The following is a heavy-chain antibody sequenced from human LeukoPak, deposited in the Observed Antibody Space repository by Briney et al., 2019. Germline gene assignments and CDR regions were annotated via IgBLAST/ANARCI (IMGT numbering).Heavy chain of an antibody. D-gene: IGHD3-10*01. CDR3: ARDGMVRGIRHFDY. Sequence: SETLSLTCTVSGGSISSYYWSWIRQPAGKGLEWIGRIYTSGSTNYNLSLKSRVTMSVDTSKNQFSLKLSSVTAADTAVYYCARDGMVRGIRHFDYWGQGTLVTVSS. CDR1: GGSISSYY. V-gene: IGHV4-4*07. CDR2: IYTSGST. J-gene: IGHJ4*02.